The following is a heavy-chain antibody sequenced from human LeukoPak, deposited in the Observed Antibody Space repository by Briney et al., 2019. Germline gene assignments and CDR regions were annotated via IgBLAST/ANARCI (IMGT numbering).Heavy chain of an antibody. CDR3: AREYVLAVAGTNYYHGMDV. CDR2: IGTGGDT. CDR1: GFIVSNYD. D-gene: IGHD6-19*01. V-gene: IGHV3-13*01. Sequence: PGGSLRLSCAASGFIVSNYDVHWVRQRPGKGLEWVSTIGTGGDTYYADSVKGRFTISRESAMNSVYLQTSSLRGGDTADYYCAREYVLAVAGTNYYHGMDVWGQGTAVTVSS. J-gene: IGHJ6*02.